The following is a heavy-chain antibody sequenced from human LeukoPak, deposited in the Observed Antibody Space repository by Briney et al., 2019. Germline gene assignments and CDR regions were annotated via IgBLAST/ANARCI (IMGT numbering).Heavy chain of an antibody. CDR1: GFTVSSNY. J-gene: IGHJ1*01. CDR3: ARAGSDILTGPEYFQH. Sequence: PGGSLRLSCAASGFTVSSNYMSWVRQAPGKGLEWVSVIYSGGSTYYADSVKGRFTISRDNSKNTLYLQMNSLRAEDTAVYYCARAGSDILTGPEYFQHWGQGTLVTVSS. V-gene: IGHV3-53*01. CDR2: IYSGGST. D-gene: IGHD3-9*01.